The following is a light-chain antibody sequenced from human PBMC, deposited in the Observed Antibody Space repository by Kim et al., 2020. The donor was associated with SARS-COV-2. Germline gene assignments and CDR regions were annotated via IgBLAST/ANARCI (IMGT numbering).Light chain of an antibody. Sequence: ENVLTQSPGSLSLSPGERATLSCRASQTVSTSYLAWYQQKPDQAPRLLIYGATSRASGTPDRFSGSGSGTDFTLTISRLEPEDFAVYYCQQYGSSPYTFGQGTKLEI. CDR2: GAT. V-gene: IGKV3-20*01. CDR1: QTVSTSY. J-gene: IGKJ2*01. CDR3: QQYGSSPYT.